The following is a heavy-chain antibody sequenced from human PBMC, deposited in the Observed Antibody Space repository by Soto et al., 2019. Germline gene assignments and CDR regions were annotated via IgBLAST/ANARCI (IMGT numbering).Heavy chain of an antibody. CDR3: ARASPSGSSYGTAGYYGMDV. CDR2: IIPILGIA. Sequence: QVQLVQSGAEVKKPGSSVKVSCKASGGTFSSYTISWVRQAPGQGLEWMGRIIPILGIANYAQKFQGRVTMRADKSKSTAYLELRSLRSEDTAVYYCARASPSGSSYGTAGYYGMDVWGQGTTVTVSS. D-gene: IGHD5-18*01. V-gene: IGHV1-69*02. CDR1: GGTFSSYT. J-gene: IGHJ6*02.